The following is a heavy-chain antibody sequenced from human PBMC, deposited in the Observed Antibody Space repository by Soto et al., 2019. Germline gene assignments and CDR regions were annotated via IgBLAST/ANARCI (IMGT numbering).Heavy chain of an antibody. D-gene: IGHD6-19*01. CDR1: GYTFTSYG. J-gene: IGHJ4*02. CDR3: ARDRVAYSSGWYFDY. Sequence: ASVKVSCKASGYTFTSYGISWVRQATGQGLEWMGWISAYNGNTNYAQKLQDRVTMTTDTSTGTDYMELRSLRSDDTAVYYCARDRVAYSSGWYFDYWGQGTLVTVSS. CDR2: ISAYNGNT. V-gene: IGHV1-18*01.